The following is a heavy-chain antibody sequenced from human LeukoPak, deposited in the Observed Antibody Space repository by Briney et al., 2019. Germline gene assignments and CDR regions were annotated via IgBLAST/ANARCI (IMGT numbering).Heavy chain of an antibody. CDR2: ISYDGSNK. J-gene: IGHJ5*02. CDR1: GFTFSSYA. Sequence: GGSLRLSCAASGFTFSSYAMHWVRQAPGKGLEWVAVISYDGSNKYYADSVKGRFTISRDNSKNSLYLQMNSLRAEDTAVYYCARDSSRRDFWSGYYPFDPWGQGTLVTVSS. CDR3: ARDSSRRDFWSGYYPFDP. V-gene: IGHV3-30-3*01. D-gene: IGHD3-3*01.